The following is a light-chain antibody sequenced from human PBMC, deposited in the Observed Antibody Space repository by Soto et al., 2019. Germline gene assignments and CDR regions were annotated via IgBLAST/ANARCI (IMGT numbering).Light chain of an antibody. Sequence: DTQMTQSPSSLPASVGDRVTITCRASRDISSYLNWYQQKPGKAPKLLIFAASRLQSGVPSRFSGSGSGTDFTLTISSLQPEDFATYYCQQSHSSPTFGQGTKVEIK. CDR2: AAS. CDR3: QQSHSSPT. CDR1: RDISSY. V-gene: IGKV1-39*01. J-gene: IGKJ1*01.